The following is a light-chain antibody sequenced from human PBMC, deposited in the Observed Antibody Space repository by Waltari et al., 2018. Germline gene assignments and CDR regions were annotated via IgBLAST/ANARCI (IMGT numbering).Light chain of an antibody. V-gene: IGLV2-23*02. J-gene: IGLJ2*01. Sequence: QSALTQPASVSGSPGQSITISCTGTSSDVGSYNLVSWYQQHPGKAPQLMIYEVSKRPCGVSNRFSCSKAGNTASLTISGLHAEDEADYYCCSYAGSSTYVVFGGGTKLTVL. CDR1: SSDVGSYNL. CDR2: EVS. CDR3: CSYAGSSTYVV.